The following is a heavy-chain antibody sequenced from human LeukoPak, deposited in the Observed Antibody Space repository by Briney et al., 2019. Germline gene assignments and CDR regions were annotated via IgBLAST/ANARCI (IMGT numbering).Heavy chain of an antibody. J-gene: IGHJ6*02. CDR3: ARGKVLSAYYYGMDV. CDR2: IYTGGTT. CDR1: GLTVNSQY. Sequence: GGSLRLSCAASGLTVNSQYMSWVRQAPGKRLEWVSVIYTGGTTHYADSVKGRFTISRDNAKNTLYLQMNSLRAEDTAVYYCARGKVLSAYYYGMDVWGQGTTVTVSS. D-gene: IGHD4-23*01. V-gene: IGHV3-66*01.